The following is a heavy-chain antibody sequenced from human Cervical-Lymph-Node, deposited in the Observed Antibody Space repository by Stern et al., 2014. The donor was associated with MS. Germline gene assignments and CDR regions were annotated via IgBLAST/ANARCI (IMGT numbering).Heavy chain of an antibody. D-gene: IGHD1-26*01. CDR3: AKSPERGSYQYFDY. J-gene: IGHJ4*02. CDR2: ITGSGGST. V-gene: IGHV3-23*04. Sequence: EVQLVESGGGLVQPGGSLRLSCAASGFTFSSYAMSWVRQAPGQGLEWVSAITGSGGSTYHADSLKGRFTLPRDNPQTTLPLQMNSLRAEDTAVYYCAKSPERGSYQYFDYWGQGTLVTVSS. CDR1: GFTFSSYA.